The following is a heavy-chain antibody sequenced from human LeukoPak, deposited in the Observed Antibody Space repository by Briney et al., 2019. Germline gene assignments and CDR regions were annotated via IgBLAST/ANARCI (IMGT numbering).Heavy chain of an antibody. CDR3: ARVSSGGSHY. CDR2: IRSSGSST. D-gene: IGHD6-25*01. J-gene: IGHJ4*01. CDR1: GLMFNNYD. V-gene: IGHV3-23*01. Sequence: GGPLRLSCAASGLMFNNYDMTWVRQAPGKGLEWVSDIRSSGSSTYYADPVKGRFTISRDNSKNTLYLQMNSLRADDTAVYYCARVSSGGSHYWGQGTLVTVSS.